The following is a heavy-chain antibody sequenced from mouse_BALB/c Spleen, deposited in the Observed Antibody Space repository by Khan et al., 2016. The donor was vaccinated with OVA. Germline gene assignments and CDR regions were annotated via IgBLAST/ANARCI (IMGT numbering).Heavy chain of an antibody. D-gene: IGHD2-14*01. CDR3: VREGAYYRSDGWFAY. CDR1: GYTFTTYT. Sequence: QVQLKQSGAELARPGASVKMSCKASGYTFTTYTIHWVKQRPGQGLEWIGYIIPSNDYTNYNQKFKDRATLTADKSSSTAYMQLSSLTSEDSAVYYVVREGAYYRSDGWFAYWGQGTLVTVSA. CDR2: IIPSNDYT. V-gene: IGHV1-4*01. J-gene: IGHJ3*01.